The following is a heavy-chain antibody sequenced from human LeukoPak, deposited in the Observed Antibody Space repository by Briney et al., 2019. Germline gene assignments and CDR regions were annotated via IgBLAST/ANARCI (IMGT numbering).Heavy chain of an antibody. J-gene: IGHJ3*02. V-gene: IGHV4-30-4*01. D-gene: IGHD3-10*01. Sequence: SQTLSVTCTVSGGSISSGDYYWSWIRQPPGKGLEWIGYIYYSGSTYYNPSLKSRVTISVDTSKNQFSLKLSSVTAADTAVYYCARVRYYYGSDDAFDIWGQGTMVTVSS. CDR3: ARVRYYYGSDDAFDI. CDR1: GGSISSGDYY. CDR2: IYYSGST.